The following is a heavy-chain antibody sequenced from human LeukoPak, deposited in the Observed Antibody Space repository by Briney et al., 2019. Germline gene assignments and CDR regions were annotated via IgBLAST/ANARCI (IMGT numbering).Heavy chain of an antibody. D-gene: IGHD2-15*01. V-gene: IGHV4-34*01. J-gene: IGHJ5*02. CDR3: ARAVIVVAAATQRNWFDP. CDR1: GRSFSGYY. CDR2: INHSGIT. Sequence: PSETLSLTCAVYGRSFSGYYWTWIRQTPGKGLEWIGEINHSGITDYNPSLRSRVTISVDTSRNQFSLKLSSVTAADTAIYYCARAVIVVAAATQRNWFDPWGQGTLVTVSS.